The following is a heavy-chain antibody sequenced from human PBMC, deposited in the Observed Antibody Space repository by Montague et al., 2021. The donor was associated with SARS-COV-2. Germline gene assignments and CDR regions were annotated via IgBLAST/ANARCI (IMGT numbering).Heavy chain of an antibody. CDR1: RFTFSTFW. Sequence: SLRLSCAASRFTFSTFWMTWVRQVPGKGLEWVANIKQDGSEKYYVDSVKGRFTISRDNAKNSLYLQLDSLRAEDTAVYHCARGYDSSGYQYWGQGTLVTVSS. CDR3: ARGYDSSGYQY. CDR2: IKQDGSEK. V-gene: IGHV3-7*05. J-gene: IGHJ4*02. D-gene: IGHD3-22*01.